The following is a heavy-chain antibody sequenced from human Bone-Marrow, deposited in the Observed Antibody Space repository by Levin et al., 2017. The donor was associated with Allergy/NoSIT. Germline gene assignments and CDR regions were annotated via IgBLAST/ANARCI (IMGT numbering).Heavy chain of an antibody. CDR1: GYTFTSYY. Sequence: ASVKVSCKASGYTFTSYYMHWVRQAPGQGLEWMGIINPSGGSTSYAQKFQGRVTMTRDTSTSTVYMELSSLRSEDTAVYYCARSCCSTSGGEWFDPWGQGTLVTVSS. CDR2: INPSGGST. D-gene: IGHD2-2*01. V-gene: IGHV1-46*01. CDR3: ARSCCSTSGGEWFDP. J-gene: IGHJ5*02.